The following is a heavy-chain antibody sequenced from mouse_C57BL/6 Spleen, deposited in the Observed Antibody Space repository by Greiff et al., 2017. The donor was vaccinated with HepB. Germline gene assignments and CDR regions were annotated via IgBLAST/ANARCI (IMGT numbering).Heavy chain of an antibody. J-gene: IGHJ2*01. CDR1: GYTFTDYY. CDR2: IYPGSGNT. D-gene: IGHD2-1*01. V-gene: IGHV1-84*01. CDR3: ARGESYYGNYLYYFDY. Sequence: QVQLQQSGPELVKPGASVKISCKASGYTFTDYYINWVKQRPGQGLEWIGWIYPGSGNTKYNEKFKGKATLTVDTSSSTAYMQLSSLTSEDSAVYFCARGESYYGNYLYYFDYWGQGTTLTVSS.